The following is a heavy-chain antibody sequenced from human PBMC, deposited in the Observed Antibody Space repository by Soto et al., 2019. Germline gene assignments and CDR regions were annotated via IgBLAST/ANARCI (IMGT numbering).Heavy chain of an antibody. J-gene: IGHJ2*01. V-gene: IGHV3-11*01. CDR3: ARQYYDFWGGSSKSPHYYVDL. D-gene: IGHD3-3*01. CDR1: GFTFSDYY. CDR2: ISNSGRTI. Sequence: QVQLVESGGGLVKPGGSLRLSCAASGFTFSDYYITWIRQAPGKGLEWVSYISNSGRTIYYADSVKGRFTISRDNAKNSLYRQMNSLRADDTTVYYCARQYYDFWGGSSKSPHYYVDLWGRGTVVTVSS.